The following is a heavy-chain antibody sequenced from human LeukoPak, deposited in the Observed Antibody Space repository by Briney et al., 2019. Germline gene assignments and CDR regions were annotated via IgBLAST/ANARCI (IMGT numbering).Heavy chain of an antibody. Sequence: SETLSLTCTVSGGSISNYYWSWIRRPPGKGLEWIGYIYYSGSTNYNPSLKSRVTISVDTSKNQFSLKLSSVTAADTAVYYCARAGIAAAGGTFDYWGQGTLVTVSS. V-gene: IGHV4-59*01. CDR1: GGSISNYY. CDR3: ARAGIAAAGGTFDY. CDR2: IYYSGST. D-gene: IGHD6-13*01. J-gene: IGHJ4*02.